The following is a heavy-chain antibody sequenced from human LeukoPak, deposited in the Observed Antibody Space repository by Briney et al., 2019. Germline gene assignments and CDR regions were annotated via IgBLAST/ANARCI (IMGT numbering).Heavy chain of an antibody. Sequence: GASVKVSCKASGYSFNNHGLSWVRQAPGQGLEWVGWVGAGNGDTHYAQKLQGRVTMTTDTSTNTAYMDLRSLGSDDTAVYYCARASSPYNWYFDLWGRGTLVTVSS. D-gene: IGHD4-11*01. V-gene: IGHV1-18*01. CDR1: GYSFNNHG. J-gene: IGHJ2*01. CDR3: ARASSPYNWYFDL. CDR2: VGAGNGDT.